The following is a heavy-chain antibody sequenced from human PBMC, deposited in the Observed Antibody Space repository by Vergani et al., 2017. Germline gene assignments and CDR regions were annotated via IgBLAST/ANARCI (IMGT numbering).Heavy chain of an antibody. CDR1: GFTFSSYA. Sequence: QVQLVESGGGVVQPGRSLRLSCAASGFTFSSYAMHWVRQAPGKGLEWVAVISYDGSNKYYADSVKGRFTISRDNSKNTLYLQMNSLRAEDTAVYYCARDLVVVPAAIQPKSGYWVQGTLVTVSS. CDR3: ARDLVVVPAAIQPKSGY. V-gene: IGHV3-30*04. CDR2: ISYDGSNK. J-gene: IGHJ4*02. D-gene: IGHD2-2*01.